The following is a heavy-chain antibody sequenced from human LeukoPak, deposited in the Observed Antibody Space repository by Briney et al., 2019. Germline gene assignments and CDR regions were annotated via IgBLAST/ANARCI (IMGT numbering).Heavy chain of an antibody. CDR1: GFTFSDYY. J-gene: IGHJ4*02. CDR3: AGLGYCSSTSCSLGPAGY. CDR2: ISSSGSTI. V-gene: IGHV3-11*01. Sequence: GGSLRLSCAASGFTFSDYYMSWIRQAPGKGLEWVSYISSSGSTIYYADSVKGRFTISRDNAKNSLYLQMNSLRAEDTAVYYCAGLGYCSSTSCSLGPAGYWGQGTLVTVSS. D-gene: IGHD2-2*01.